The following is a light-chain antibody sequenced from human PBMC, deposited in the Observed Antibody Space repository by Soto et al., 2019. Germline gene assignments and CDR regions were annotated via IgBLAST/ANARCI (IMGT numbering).Light chain of an antibody. CDR1: RSDVGAYNY. CDR3: SSFAGSNNFPYV. CDR2: EVT. Sequence: QSVLTQPASVSGSPGQSIAISCTGTRSDVGAYNYVSWYQQHPGKAPKLMISEVTNRPSGVSDRFSGSKSGNTASLTVSGLQAEDEADYYCSSFAGSNNFPYVFGTVTKVTVL. J-gene: IGLJ1*01. V-gene: IGLV2-8*01.